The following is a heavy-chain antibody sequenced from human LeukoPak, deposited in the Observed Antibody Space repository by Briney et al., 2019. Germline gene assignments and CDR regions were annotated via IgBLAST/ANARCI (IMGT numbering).Heavy chain of an antibody. D-gene: IGHD6-19*01. J-gene: IGHJ4*02. CDR2: IWHDGSNK. CDR1: GFTFSNYG. Sequence: PGGSRRLSCAASGFTFSNYGMHWVRQAPGKGLEWVAVIWHDGSNKYYADSVKGRFTISRDSSKNTLYLQMNSLRAEDTAVCYCARLGYGGSGWYFDYWGQGTLVTVSP. V-gene: IGHV3-33*01. CDR3: ARLGYGGSGWYFDY.